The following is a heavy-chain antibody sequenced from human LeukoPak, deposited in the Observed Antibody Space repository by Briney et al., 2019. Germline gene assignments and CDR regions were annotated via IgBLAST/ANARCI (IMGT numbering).Heavy chain of an antibody. CDR3: ARDRTTVTTGYGMDV. Sequence: SETLSLTCTVSGGSISSGGYYWSWIRQHPGKGLEWIGYIYYSGSTYYNPSLKSRVTISVDTSKNQFSLKLSSVTAADTAVYYCARDRTTVTTGYGMDVWGQGTTVTVSS. J-gene: IGHJ6*02. V-gene: IGHV4-31*03. CDR1: GGSISSGGYY. D-gene: IGHD4-11*01. CDR2: IYYSGST.